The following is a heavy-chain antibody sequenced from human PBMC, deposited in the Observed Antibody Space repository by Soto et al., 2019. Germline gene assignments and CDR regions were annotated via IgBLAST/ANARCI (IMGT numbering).Heavy chain of an antibody. J-gene: IGHJ3*02. CDR1: GLTFIDSA. CDR2: IVVGSGNT. CDR3: AADVXTYSYDSSGYYFDGFDT. D-gene: IGHD3-22*01. Sequence: SVKVSCKASGLTFIDSAVQWVRQTRGHRLEWIGWIVVGSGNTNYAQEFQGRVTITRDMSTNTVYMEMSSLRSEDSAVFYCAADVXTYSYDSSGYYFDGFDTWGPGTMVTVSS. V-gene: IGHV1-58*01.